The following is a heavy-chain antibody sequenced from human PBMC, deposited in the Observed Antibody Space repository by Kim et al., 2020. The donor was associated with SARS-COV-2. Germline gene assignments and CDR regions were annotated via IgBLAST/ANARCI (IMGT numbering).Heavy chain of an antibody. Sequence: GGSLRLSCAASGFTFSSYGMHWVRQAPGKGLEWVAVIWYDGSNKYYADSVKGRFTISRDNSKNTLYLQMNSLRAEDTAVYYCARDPLATVTPTYYFDYWGQGTLVTVSS. D-gene: IGHD4-17*01. CDR2: IWYDGSNK. V-gene: IGHV3-33*01. CDR3: ARDPLATVTPTYYFDY. J-gene: IGHJ4*02. CDR1: GFTFSSYG.